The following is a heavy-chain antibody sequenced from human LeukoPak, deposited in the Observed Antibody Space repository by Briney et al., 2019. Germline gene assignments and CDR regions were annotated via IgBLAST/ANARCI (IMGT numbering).Heavy chain of an antibody. J-gene: IGHJ6*03. CDR3: ARLIWLEELRYYMDV. CDR2: IFYSGST. Sequence: SETLSLTCTVSGGSISSFYWSWIRQPPGKGLEWIGYIFYSGSTNYNPSLKSRVTISGDTSKDQFSLRLTSVTAADTAVYYCARLIWLEELRYYMDVWGKGTTVTVSS. D-gene: IGHD3-10*01. V-gene: IGHV4-59*01. CDR1: GGSISSFY.